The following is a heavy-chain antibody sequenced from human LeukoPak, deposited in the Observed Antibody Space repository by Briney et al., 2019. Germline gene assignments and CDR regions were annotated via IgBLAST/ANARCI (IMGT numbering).Heavy chain of an antibody. CDR2: MLYSGNT. J-gene: IGHJ4*02. CDR1: GGSISIGSHY. V-gene: IGHV4-39*01. Sequence: SETLSLTCTVSGGSISIGSHYWGWVRQPPGKGLEWIASMLYSGNTYYNPSLKSRVTISVDTSKNQFSLRLTSVTAADTAVYYCARHKSGSYYSFDYWGQGTLVTVSS. CDR3: ARHKSGSYYSFDY. D-gene: IGHD1-26*01.